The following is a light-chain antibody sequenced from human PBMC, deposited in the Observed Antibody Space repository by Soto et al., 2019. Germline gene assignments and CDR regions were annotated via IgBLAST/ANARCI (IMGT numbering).Light chain of an antibody. V-gene: IGLV1-40*01. CDR3: QSYDRGLSAVL. J-gene: IGLJ2*01. CDR2: ANS. Sequence: QSVLAQPPSVSGAPGQSVTISCTGSGSNIGAGYEVHWYQQLPGRAPKLLIYANSDRPSGVPDRFFGSKSGTSASLAITRLQAEDEADYYCQSYDRGLSAVLFGGGTKLTVL. CDR1: GSNIGAGYE.